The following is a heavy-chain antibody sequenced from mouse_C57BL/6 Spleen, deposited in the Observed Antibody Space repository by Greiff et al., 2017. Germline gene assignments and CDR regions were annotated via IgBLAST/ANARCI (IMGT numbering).Heavy chain of an antibody. CDR3: ARSDGYYDFDY. D-gene: IGHD2-3*01. CDR1: GYTFTSYW. Sequence: VKLKQPGAELVKPGASVKMSCKASGYTFTSYWITWVKQRPGQGLEWIGDIYPGSGSTNYNEKFKSKATLTVDTSSSTAYMQLSSLTSEDSAVYYCARSDGYYDFDYWGQGTTLTVSS. V-gene: IGHV1-55*01. J-gene: IGHJ2*01. CDR2: IYPGSGST.